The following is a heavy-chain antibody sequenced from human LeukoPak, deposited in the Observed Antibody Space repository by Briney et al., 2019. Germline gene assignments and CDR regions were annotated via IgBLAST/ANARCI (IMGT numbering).Heavy chain of an antibody. CDR1: GFTFSSYW. CDR3: VRAGSNYRVDFLGVY. CDR2: IKQDGSEK. V-gene: IGHV3-7*01. Sequence: GGSLRLSCAASGFTFSSYWMSWVRQAPGKGLEWLAIIKQDGSEKYCVDSVKGRFTISRDNAKNSLYLQMNSLRAEDTAVYYCVRAGSNYRVDFLGVYWGQGTLVTVSS. J-gene: IGHJ4*02. D-gene: IGHD1-26*01.